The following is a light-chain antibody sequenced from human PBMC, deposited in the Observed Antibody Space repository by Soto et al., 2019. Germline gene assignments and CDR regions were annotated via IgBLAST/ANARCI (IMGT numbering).Light chain of an antibody. CDR3: QQYNNLVT. V-gene: IGKV3-15*01. CDR2: GAS. CDR1: QSVSSN. J-gene: IGKJ1*01. Sequence: EIVMTQSPATLSVSPGERATLSCRASQSVSSNLAWYQQKPGQAPRLLIYGASTRATGIPARFSGSGSGTEFTLTISSLQSEAFAVYYCQQYNNLVTFGQGTKVEIK.